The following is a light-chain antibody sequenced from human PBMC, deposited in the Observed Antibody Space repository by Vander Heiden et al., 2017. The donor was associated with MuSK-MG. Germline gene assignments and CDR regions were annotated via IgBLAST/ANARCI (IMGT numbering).Light chain of an antibody. CDR3: QQDVYSPGT. Sequence: EIVLTQSPVTLSLSPGERATLSCRASQSVSFSYLAWYQQKPGQAPRLVIYGASTRATGIPDRISGRGSGTDFTLTISRLEPEDFAVYYCQQDVYSPGTFGQGTKVEIK. CDR1: QSVSFSY. J-gene: IGKJ1*01. CDR2: GAS. V-gene: IGKV3-20*01.